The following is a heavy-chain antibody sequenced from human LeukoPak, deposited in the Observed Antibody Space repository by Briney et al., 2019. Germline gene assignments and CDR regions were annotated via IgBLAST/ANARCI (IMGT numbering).Heavy chain of an antibody. CDR2: ISGSGHST. Sequence: GGSLRLSCGASGFTFSSYAMSWVRQAPGKGLEWVSGISGSGHSTYYADSVKGRFTISRDNSKSTLYLQMNSLRAEDTAVYYCARAYSETYGLGYYYMDVWGKGTTVTISS. V-gene: IGHV3-23*01. D-gene: IGHD1-26*01. J-gene: IGHJ6*03. CDR3: ARAYSETYGLGYYYMDV. CDR1: GFTFSSYA.